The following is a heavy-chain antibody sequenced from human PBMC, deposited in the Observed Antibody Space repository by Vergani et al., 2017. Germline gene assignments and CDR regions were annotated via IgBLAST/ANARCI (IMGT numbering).Heavy chain of an antibody. V-gene: IGHV1-69*11. CDR2: IIPILGTA. CDR1: GGTFSSYA. CDR3: AGSVYYYDSSGYRETQNAFDI. Sequence: QVQLVQSGAEVKKPGSSVKVSCKASGGTFSSYAISWVRQAPGQGLEWMGRIIPILGTANYAQKFQGRVTITAEESTSTAYMELSSLRSEDTAVYYCAGSVYYYDSSGYRETQNAFDIWGQGTMVTVSS. D-gene: IGHD3-22*01. J-gene: IGHJ3*02.